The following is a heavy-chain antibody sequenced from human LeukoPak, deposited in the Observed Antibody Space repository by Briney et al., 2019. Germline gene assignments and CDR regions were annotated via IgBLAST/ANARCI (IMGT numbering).Heavy chain of an antibody. V-gene: IGHV3-48*02. Sequence: GGSLRLSCAASGFTFGAYAMNWVRQAPGKGLEWISFITGSGAAINLADSVEGRFTISRDNARNSLYVQMNSLRDEDTAVYYCARGLHSGSWLIDYWGQGTLVTVSS. D-gene: IGHD6-13*01. CDR2: ITGSGAAI. J-gene: IGHJ4*02. CDR1: GFTFGAYA. CDR3: ARGLHSGSWLIDY.